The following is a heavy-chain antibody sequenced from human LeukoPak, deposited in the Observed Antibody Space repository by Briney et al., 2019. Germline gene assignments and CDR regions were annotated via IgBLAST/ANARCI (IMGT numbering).Heavy chain of an antibody. CDR2: ISYDGSIN. J-gene: IGHJ6*03. Sequence: HPGRSLRLSCAASGFTFSSYAMHWVRQAPGKGLEWVALISYDGSINDYADSVKGRFTISRDNSKNTLYLQMNSLRAEDTAVYYCARGEGWLTRYYYMDVWGKGTTVTVSS. CDR1: GFTFSSYA. D-gene: IGHD5-12*01. CDR3: ARGEGWLTRYYYMDV. V-gene: IGHV3-30*04.